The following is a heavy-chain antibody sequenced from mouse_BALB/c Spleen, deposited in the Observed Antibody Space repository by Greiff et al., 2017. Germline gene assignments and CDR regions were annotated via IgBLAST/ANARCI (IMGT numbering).Heavy chain of an antibody. CDR2: IRNKANGYTT. J-gene: IGHJ2*01. D-gene: IGHD1-1*01. V-gene: IGHV7-3*02. CDR3: ARDHGSAYYFDY. Sequence: EVQVVESGGGLVQPGGSLRLSCATSGFTFTDYYMSWVRQPPGKALEWLGFIRNKANGYTTEYSASVKGRFTISRDNSQSILYLQMNTLRAEDSATYYCARDHGSAYYFDYWGQGTTLTVSS. CDR1: GFTFTDYY.